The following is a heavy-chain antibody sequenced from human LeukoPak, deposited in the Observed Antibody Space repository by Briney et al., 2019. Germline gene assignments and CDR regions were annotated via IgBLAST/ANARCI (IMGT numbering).Heavy chain of an antibody. CDR1: GFTFSDYY. CDR3: ARGYASDFDY. J-gene: IGHJ4*02. D-gene: IGHD3-16*01. CDR2: ISSSSSYT. Sequence: GGSLRLSCAASGFTFSDYYMSWIRQAPGKGLEWVSYISSSSSYTNYAESVKGRFTISRDNAKNSLYLQMNSLRAEDTAVYYCARGYASDFDYWGQGTLVTVSS. V-gene: IGHV3-11*06.